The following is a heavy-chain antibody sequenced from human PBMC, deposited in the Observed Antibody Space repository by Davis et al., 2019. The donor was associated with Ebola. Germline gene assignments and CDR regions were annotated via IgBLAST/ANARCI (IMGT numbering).Heavy chain of an antibody. Sequence: PGGSLRLSCAASGFTFSTYAMTWVRQTPGKGLEWVSSILSGGNTFYADSVKGRFTISRDNSKNTLYLQMNSLRAEDTAVFYCAKRATVKVAGANYYNAMDVWGKGTTVTVSS. CDR3: AKRATVKVAGANYYNAMDV. J-gene: IGHJ6*04. CDR2: ILSGGNT. D-gene: IGHD6-19*01. V-gene: IGHV3-23*01. CDR1: GFTFSTYA.